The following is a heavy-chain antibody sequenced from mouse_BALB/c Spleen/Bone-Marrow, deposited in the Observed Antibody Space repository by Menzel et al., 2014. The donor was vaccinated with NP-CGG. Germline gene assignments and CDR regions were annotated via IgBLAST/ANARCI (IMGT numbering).Heavy chain of an antibody. V-gene: IGHV1S81*02. CDR1: GFTFTSYW. CDR3: ARDGNYRYAMDC. CDR2: INPSNGRT. Sequence: VQLQQSGDELVKPGASVKLSCMASGFTFTSYWIHWVKQRPGQGPEWIGEINPSNGRTNYNEKFKSKATLTEDKSSSTAYMQLSSLPSEDSAVYYCARDGNYRYAMDCWGQGTSVTVSS. J-gene: IGHJ4*01. D-gene: IGHD2-1*01.